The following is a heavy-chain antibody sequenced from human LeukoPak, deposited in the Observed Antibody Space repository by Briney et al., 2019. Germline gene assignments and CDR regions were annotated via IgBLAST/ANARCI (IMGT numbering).Heavy chain of an antibody. V-gene: IGHV4-39*01. Sequence: SETLSLTCTVSGGSIRSGGYYWGWIRQPPEPGLEWIGSIHHSGSAYCNPSLKSRATISVDTSKNQFSLKLSSVTAADTTVYYCARHRGSGTEIYYGLDVWGQGTTVTVSS. D-gene: IGHD3-10*01. J-gene: IGHJ6*02. CDR2: IHHSGSA. CDR1: GGSIRSGGYY. CDR3: ARHRGSGTEIYYGLDV.